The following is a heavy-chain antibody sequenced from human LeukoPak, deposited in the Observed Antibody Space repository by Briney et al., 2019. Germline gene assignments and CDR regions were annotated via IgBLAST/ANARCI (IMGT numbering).Heavy chain of an antibody. CDR2: INPNSGGT. Sequence: ASVKVSCKASGYTFTGYYMHWVRQAPGQGLEWMGWINPNSGGTNYAQKFQGRVTMTRDTSISTAYMELSRLRSDDTAVYYCARDQGQWLPPDLSYNWFDPWGQGTLVTVSS. V-gene: IGHV1-2*02. J-gene: IGHJ5*02. CDR1: GYTFTGYY. CDR3: ARDQGQWLPPDLSYNWFDP. D-gene: IGHD6-19*01.